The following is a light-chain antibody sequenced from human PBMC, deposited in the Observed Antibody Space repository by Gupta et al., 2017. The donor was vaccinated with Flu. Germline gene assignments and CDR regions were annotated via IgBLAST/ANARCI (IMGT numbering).Light chain of an antibody. CDR3: QHEKSSPVT. CDR1: QGINTD. J-gene: IGKJ5*01. V-gene: IGKV1-16*02. Sequence: DLQMTQSPSSLSASVGDRVTITCRATQGINTDLAWFQQKPGKAPESLIYAASALQSGVPSKFSGSGSGTDFTLTISNLQPEDFATYYCQHEKSSPVTFGQGTLMDIK. CDR2: AAS.